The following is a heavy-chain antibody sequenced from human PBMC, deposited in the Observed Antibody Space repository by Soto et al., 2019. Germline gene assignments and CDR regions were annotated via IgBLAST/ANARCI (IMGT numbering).Heavy chain of an antibody. Sequence: PGESLKISCKGSGYSFTSYWIGWVRQMPGKGLEWMGIIYPGDSDTRYSPSFQGQVTISADKSISIAYLQWSSLKASDPAMSYCARRLATTDAFDIWGQGTMVTVSS. V-gene: IGHV5-51*03. CDR2: IYPGDSDT. CDR3: ARRLATTDAFDI. D-gene: IGHD1-26*01. J-gene: IGHJ3*02. CDR1: GYSFTSYW.